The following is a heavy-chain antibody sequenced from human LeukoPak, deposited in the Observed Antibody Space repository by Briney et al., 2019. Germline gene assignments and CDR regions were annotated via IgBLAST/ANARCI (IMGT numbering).Heavy chain of an antibody. D-gene: IGHD3-22*01. CDR2: IYYSGST. CDR3: AREGYYYDSTGGAFDI. J-gene: IGHJ3*02. CDR1: GGSISSSSYY. V-gene: IGHV4-39*07. Sequence: PSETLSLTCTVSGGSISSSSYYWGWIRQPPGKGLEWIGSIYYSGSTYYNPSLKSRVTISVDTSKNQFSLKLSSVTAADTAVYYCAREGYYYDSTGGAFDIWGQGTMVTVSS.